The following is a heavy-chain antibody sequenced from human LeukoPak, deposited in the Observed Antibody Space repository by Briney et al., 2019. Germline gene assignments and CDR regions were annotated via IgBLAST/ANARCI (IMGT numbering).Heavy chain of an antibody. CDR3: TRDEDYDFWSGYYTYYYYYMDV. Sequence: GGSLRLSCTASGFTFGDYAMSWFRQAPGKGLEWVGFIRSKAYGGTTEYAASVKGRFTISRDDSKSIAYLQMNSLKTEDTAVYYCTRDEDYDFWSGYYTYYYYYMDVWGKGTTVTVSS. J-gene: IGHJ6*03. CDR1: GFTFGDYA. D-gene: IGHD3-3*01. V-gene: IGHV3-49*03. CDR2: IRSKAYGGTT.